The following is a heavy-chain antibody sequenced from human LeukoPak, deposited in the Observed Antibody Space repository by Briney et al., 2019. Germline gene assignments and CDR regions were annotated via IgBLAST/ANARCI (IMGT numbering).Heavy chain of an antibody. CDR3: VRERNSGGFDY. CDR2: IKQDGSEK. Sequence: GGSLRLSCAASGFTFSSYWMSWVRQAPGKGLEWVANIKQDGSEKSYVDSVKGRFTISRDNAKNSLFLQMNSLRAEDTAVYYCVRERNSGGFDYWGQGTLVTVSS. V-gene: IGHV3-7*01. D-gene: IGHD3-16*01. CDR1: GFTFSSYW. J-gene: IGHJ4*02.